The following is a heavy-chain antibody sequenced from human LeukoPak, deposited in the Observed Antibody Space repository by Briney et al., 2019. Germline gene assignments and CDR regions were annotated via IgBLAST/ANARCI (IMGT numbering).Heavy chain of an antibody. V-gene: IGHV4-59*01. Sequence: SETLSLTCTVSGGSISSYYWSWIRQPPGKGLEWIGYIYYSGSTNYNPSLKSRVTISVDTSKNQFSLKLGSVTAADTAVYYCARSYGDYVDYWGQGTLVTVSS. CDR2: IYYSGST. D-gene: IGHD4-17*01. CDR1: GGSISSYY. J-gene: IGHJ4*02. CDR3: ARSYGDYVDY.